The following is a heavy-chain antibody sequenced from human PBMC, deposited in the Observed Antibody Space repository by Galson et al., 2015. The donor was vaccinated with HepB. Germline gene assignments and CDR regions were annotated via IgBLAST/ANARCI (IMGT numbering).Heavy chain of an antibody. Sequence: SLRLSCAASGFTFSSYVMTWVRQAPGKGLEWFSAISGGADSTYYGNSVKGRFTISRDNSKNTLYLQMNSLRADDTAVYYCAKSGGTPYYYYGMDVWGQGTTVTVSS. CDR3: AKSGGTPYYYYGMDV. V-gene: IGHV3-23*01. D-gene: IGHD4-23*01. CDR1: GFTFSSYV. J-gene: IGHJ6*02. CDR2: ISGGADST.